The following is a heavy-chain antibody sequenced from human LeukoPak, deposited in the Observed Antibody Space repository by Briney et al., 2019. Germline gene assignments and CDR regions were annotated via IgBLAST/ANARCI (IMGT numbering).Heavy chain of an antibody. CDR2: IYSGGST. Sequence: GGSLRLSCTVSGFTVSSNSMSWVRQAPGKGLEWVSVIYSGGSTYYADSVKGRFTISRDNSKNTLYLQMNSLRAEDTAVYYCARGLRFFDYWGQGTLVTVSS. J-gene: IGHJ4*02. D-gene: IGHD5-12*01. CDR1: GFTVSSNS. V-gene: IGHV3-53*01. CDR3: ARGLRFFDY.